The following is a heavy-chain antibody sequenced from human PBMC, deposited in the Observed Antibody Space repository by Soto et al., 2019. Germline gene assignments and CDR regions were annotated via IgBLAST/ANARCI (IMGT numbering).Heavy chain of an antibody. CDR1: GYSINSNNW. J-gene: IGHJ4*02. D-gene: IGHD5-12*01. CDR2: IYYSGRT. Sequence: QVQLQESGPGLVKSADTLSLTCAVSGYSINSNNWWGWIRQPPGKGLEWIGNIYYSGRTYCNPSLKSRVTMSADTSKNQVSLKLTSVTAVDTAVYYCARNVGGYADPPDYWGQGTLVTVSS. V-gene: IGHV4-28*01. CDR3: ARNVGGYADPPDY.